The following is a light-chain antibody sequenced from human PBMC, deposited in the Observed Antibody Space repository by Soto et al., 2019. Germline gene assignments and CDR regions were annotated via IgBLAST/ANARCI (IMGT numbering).Light chain of an antibody. CDR3: QQYNSYSA. V-gene: IGKV1-5*03. Sequence: DIQMTQSPSTLSASVGDRVTITCRASKSISSWLAWYQQKPGKAPKLLIYKASSLESGVPSRFSGSGSGTEFTLTISSLQPDDFSTYYCQQYNSYSAFAQGTKVEIK. CDR1: KSISSW. J-gene: IGKJ1*01. CDR2: KAS.